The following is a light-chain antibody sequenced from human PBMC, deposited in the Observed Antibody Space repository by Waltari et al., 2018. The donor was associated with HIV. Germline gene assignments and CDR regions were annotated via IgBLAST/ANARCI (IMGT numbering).Light chain of an antibody. J-gene: IGLJ2*01. CDR3: ACWDRSGDYIL. V-gene: IGLV3-19*01. CDR2: GKN. Sequence: SSELTQDPAVSVALGQKVNIACLGDSLRKYYASWYRLRPGQAPQLLVYGKNSRPSGIPDRFSASSSGNRAFLTITGARAEDEADYYCACWDRSGDYILFGGGTSLTGL. CDR1: SLRKYY.